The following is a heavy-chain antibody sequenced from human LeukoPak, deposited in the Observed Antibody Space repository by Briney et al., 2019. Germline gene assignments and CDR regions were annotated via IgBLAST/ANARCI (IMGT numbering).Heavy chain of an antibody. CDR3: ARDLAMYSPDLDY. D-gene: IGHD1-26*01. J-gene: IGHJ4*02. V-gene: IGHV1-2*02. Sequence: ASVKVSCKASGYTFTDYYIHWVRQAPGQGLEWMGWINPNSGGTNYAQNFQGRVTMTRDTSISTAYMEVSRLRSDDTAVFYCARDLAMYSPDLDYWGQGTLVTVSS. CDR2: INPNSGGT. CDR1: GYTFTDYY.